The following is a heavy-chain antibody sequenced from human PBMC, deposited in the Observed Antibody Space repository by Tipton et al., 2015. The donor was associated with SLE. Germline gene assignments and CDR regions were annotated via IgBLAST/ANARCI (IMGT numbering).Heavy chain of an antibody. CDR2: IYYSGST. CDR3: AKDRHYDPHAFEI. V-gene: IGHV4-59*13. D-gene: IGHD3-22*01. Sequence: TLSLTCTVSGDSLNNYYWNWIRQPPGKGLEWIGYIYYSGSTNYNPSLKSRITISLDTSKNQFSLKLASVTAADTAVYYCAKDRHYDPHAFEIWGQGTMVTVSS. CDR1: GDSLNNYY. J-gene: IGHJ3*02.